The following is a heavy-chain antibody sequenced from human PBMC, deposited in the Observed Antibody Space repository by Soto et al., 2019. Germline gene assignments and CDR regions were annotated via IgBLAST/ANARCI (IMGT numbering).Heavy chain of an antibody. Sequence: GSLRLSCAASGFTFSSYWMSWVRQPPGKGLEWIGEISQSGNTNYSPSLKSRVSISIDTSKKQFSLNLASVSAADTAVYYCARAPKVSGSSQTRPDFWGQGTLVTVSS. V-gene: IGHV4-34*01. CDR1: GFTFSSYW. J-gene: IGHJ4*02. CDR2: ISQSGNT. CDR3: ARAPKVSGSSQTRPDF. D-gene: IGHD6-6*01.